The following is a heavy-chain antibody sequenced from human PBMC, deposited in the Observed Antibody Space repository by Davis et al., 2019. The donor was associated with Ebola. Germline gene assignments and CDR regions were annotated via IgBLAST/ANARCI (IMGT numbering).Heavy chain of an antibody. CDR1: GGSFSGYY. J-gene: IGHJ4*02. Sequence: SETLSLTCAVYGGSFSGYYWSWIRQPPGKGLEWIGEINHSGSTNYNPSLKSRVTISVDTSKNQFSLKLSSVTAADTAVYYCARSRLRGRVDYWGQGTLVTVSS. CDR3: ARSRLRGRVDY. CDR2: INHSGST. V-gene: IGHV4-34*01. D-gene: IGHD5-12*01.